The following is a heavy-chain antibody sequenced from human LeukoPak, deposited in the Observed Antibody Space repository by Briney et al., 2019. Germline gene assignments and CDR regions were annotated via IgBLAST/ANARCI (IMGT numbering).Heavy chain of an antibody. CDR3: ARCDYDTTINPNWFDP. CDR1: GYSFTNYD. CDR2: MKPNSGDT. Sequence: ASVNVSCTASGYSFTNYDINWVRQAPGQGLEWMGWMKPNSGDTGYAQTFQGRVTFSRNTSISTAYMELTNLRSEDTAVYYCARCDYDTTINPNWFDPWGQGTLVTVSS. J-gene: IGHJ5*02. V-gene: IGHV1-8*03. D-gene: IGHD3-22*01.